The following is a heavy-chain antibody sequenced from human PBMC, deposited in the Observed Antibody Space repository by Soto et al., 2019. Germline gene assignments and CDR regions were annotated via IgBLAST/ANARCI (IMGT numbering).Heavy chain of an antibody. CDR3: ARDFTHDYVWGSYRY. V-gene: IGHV3-30-3*01. D-gene: IGHD3-16*02. Sequence: QVPLVESGGGVVQPGRSLRLSCAASGFTFSSYAMHWVRQAPGTGLEWVAVISYDGSNKYYADSVKGRFTISRDNSKNTLYLQMNSLRAEDTAVYYCARDFTHDYVWGSYRYWGQGTLVTVSS. CDR1: GFTFSSYA. J-gene: IGHJ4*02. CDR2: ISYDGSNK.